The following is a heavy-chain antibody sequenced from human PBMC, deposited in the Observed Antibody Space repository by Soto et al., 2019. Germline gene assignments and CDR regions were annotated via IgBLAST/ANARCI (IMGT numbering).Heavy chain of an antibody. Sequence: GGSLRLSCAASGFTFSSYAMHWVRQAPGKGLEWVAVISYDGSNKYYADSVKGRFTISRDNSKNTLYMQMNSLRAEDTAVYYCVILGATKWVEPWGQGTLVTVSS. D-gene: IGHD1-26*01. V-gene: IGHV3-30-3*01. CDR1: GFTFSSYA. CDR2: ISYDGSNK. J-gene: IGHJ5*02. CDR3: VILGATKWVEP.